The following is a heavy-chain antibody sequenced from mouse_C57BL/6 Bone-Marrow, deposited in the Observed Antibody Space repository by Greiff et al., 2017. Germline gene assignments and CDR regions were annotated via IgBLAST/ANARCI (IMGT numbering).Heavy chain of an antibody. D-gene: IGHD1-2*01. Sequence: EVQLQQSGAELVRPGASVKLSCTASGFNINDYYMHWVEQRPEQGLEWIGWIVPENGDTEYASNFQGKATITADTSSNTAYLQLSSLTSEDTAVYYGYTRGNNWGQGTTLTVSA. CDR3: YTRGNN. J-gene: IGHJ2*01. CDR2: IVPENGDT. CDR1: GFNINDYY. V-gene: IGHV14-4*01.